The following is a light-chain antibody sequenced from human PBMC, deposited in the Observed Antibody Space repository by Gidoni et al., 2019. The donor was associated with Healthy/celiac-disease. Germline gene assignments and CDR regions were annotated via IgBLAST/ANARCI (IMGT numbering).Light chain of an antibody. Sequence: DIQMTQSPSSLSASVGDRVTITCRASHSISSYLNLYQQKPGKAPNLLIYAASSLQSGVPSRFSGSGSGTDFTLTISSLQPEDFATYHCQQSYSTPYMYTFGQGTKLEIK. V-gene: IGKV1-39*01. CDR1: HSISSY. CDR2: AAS. CDR3: QQSYSTPYMYT. J-gene: IGKJ2*01.